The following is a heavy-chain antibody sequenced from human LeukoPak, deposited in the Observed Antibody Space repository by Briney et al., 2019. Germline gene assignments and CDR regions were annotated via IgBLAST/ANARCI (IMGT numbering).Heavy chain of an antibody. CDR2: INSDGSST. J-gene: IGHJ6*02. CDR3: ARDGTYYDFWSGEYGMDV. Sequence: PGRSLRLSCAAPGVTFSSCWMHWVCHAQGKGLVWVSRINSDGSSTSYADSVKGRFTISRDNAKNTLYLQMNSLRAEDTAVYYCARDGTYYDFWSGEYGMDVWGQGTTVTVSS. CDR1: GVTFSSCW. D-gene: IGHD3-3*01. V-gene: IGHV3-74*01.